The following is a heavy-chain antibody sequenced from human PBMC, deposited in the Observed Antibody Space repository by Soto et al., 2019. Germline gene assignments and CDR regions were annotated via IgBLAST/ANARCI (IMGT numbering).Heavy chain of an antibody. V-gene: IGHV1-46*01. D-gene: IGHD6-13*01. CDR1: GYIFTDYY. Sequence: GASVKVSCKASGYIFTDYYIHWVRQAPGQGLEWMGVINPSGGSTIYAQKFQDRVTMTRDTSTTTIYMVVSSVTAADTAVYYCARHHSSSWSYYYYMDVWGKGTTVTVSS. J-gene: IGHJ6*03. CDR2: INPSGGST. CDR3: ARHHSSSWSYYYYMDV.